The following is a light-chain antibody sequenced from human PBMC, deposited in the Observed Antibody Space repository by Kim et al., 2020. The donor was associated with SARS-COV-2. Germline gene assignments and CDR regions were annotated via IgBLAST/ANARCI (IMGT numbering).Light chain of an antibody. CDR1: RSVSNY. CDR3: HQTYRSPHT. Sequence: DIQLTQSPSSVSASVGDRVTITCRTSRSVSNYLNWYQVKPGKAPTLLIYDLYALQSGVPSRFSGGGSGTAFTLTISSLQPEDFGTYYCHQTYRSPHTFVQGTRLEIK. CDR2: DLY. V-gene: IGKV1-39*01. J-gene: IGKJ5*01.